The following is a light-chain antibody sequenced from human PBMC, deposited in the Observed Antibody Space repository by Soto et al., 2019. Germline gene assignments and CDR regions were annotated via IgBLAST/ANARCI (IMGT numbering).Light chain of an antibody. CDR3: QQYNNWLSWT. J-gene: IGKJ1*01. CDR2: GAS. V-gene: IGKV3-15*01. CDR1: QSVSSN. Sequence: ELVMTQSPATLSVSPGERATLSGSSSQSVSSNLAWYQHKPGQAPRLLIYGASTRATGIPARFSGSGSGTEFTLTISSLQSEDFAVYYCQQYNNWLSWTFGQGTKVDIK.